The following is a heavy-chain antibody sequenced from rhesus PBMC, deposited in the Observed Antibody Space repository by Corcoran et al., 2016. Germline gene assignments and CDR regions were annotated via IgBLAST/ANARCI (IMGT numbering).Heavy chain of an antibody. CDR3: ARRGYYSGSYRREFDY. D-gene: IGHD3-16*01. CDR2: ISYSGST. J-gene: IGHJ4*01. CDR1: GYSISSGYG. V-gene: IGHV4-122*02. Sequence: QLQLQESGPGLVKPSETLSLTCAVSGYSISSGYGWGGIRQPPGKGPEWIGYISYSGSTSYNPSRKSRITISRNTSKNQFSLKLSSVTAADTAVYYCARRGYYSGSYRREFDYWGQGVLVTVSS.